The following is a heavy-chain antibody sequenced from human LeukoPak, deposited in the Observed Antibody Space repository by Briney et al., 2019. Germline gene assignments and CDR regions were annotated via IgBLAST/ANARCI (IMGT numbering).Heavy chain of an antibody. V-gene: IGHV1-2*02. Sequence: ASVKVSCKASAYTFTGHHVHWVRQAPGQGLEWMGWINPNNGDTNYAQKFQGRVTMTRDTSISTAYMELSSLTSDDTAVYYSARWEASPMRGWFYPWGQGTLVTVSS. CDR1: AYTFTGHH. CDR2: INPNNGDT. CDR3: ARWEASPMRGWFYP. D-gene: IGHD3-22*01. J-gene: IGHJ5*02.